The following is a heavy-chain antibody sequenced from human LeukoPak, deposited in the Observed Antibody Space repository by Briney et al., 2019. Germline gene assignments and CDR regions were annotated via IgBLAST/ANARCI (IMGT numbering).Heavy chain of an antibody. Sequence: PGGSLRFSCAASGFSFNTYAMSWVRQAPGKGLEWVAVISYDGSNKYYADSVKGRFTISRDNSKNTLYLQMNSLTAEDTATYYCARRTGAAPGEFFLHWGQGTLVTVSS. V-gene: IGHV3-30*03. CDR2: ISYDGSNK. J-gene: IGHJ1*01. CDR1: GFSFNTYA. CDR3: ARRTGAAPGEFFLH. D-gene: IGHD6-19*01.